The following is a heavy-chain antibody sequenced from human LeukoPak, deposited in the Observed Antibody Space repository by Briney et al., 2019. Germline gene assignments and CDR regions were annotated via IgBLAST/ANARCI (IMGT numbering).Heavy chain of an antibody. J-gene: IGHJ4*02. CDR2: INPNSGGT. Sequence: ASVKVSCKASGYTFTGYYMHWVRQAPGQGLEWMGRINPNSGGTNYAQKFQGRVTISVDTSKNQFSLKLSSVTAADTAVYYCAREEPGIVGAIIYFDYWGQGTLVTVSS. CDR3: AREEPGIVGAIIYFDY. V-gene: IGHV1-2*06. D-gene: IGHD1-26*01. CDR1: GYTFTGYY.